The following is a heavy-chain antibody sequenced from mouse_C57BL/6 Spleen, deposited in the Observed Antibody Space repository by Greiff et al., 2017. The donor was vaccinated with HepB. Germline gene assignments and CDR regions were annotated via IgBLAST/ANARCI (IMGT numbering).Heavy chain of an antibody. D-gene: IGHD1-1*02. CDR1: GYAFSSYW. J-gene: IGHJ2*01. CDR2: IYPGDGDT. V-gene: IGHV1-80*01. Sequence: QVQLQQSGAELVKPGASVKISCKASGYAFSSYWMNWVKPRPGKGLEWIGQIYPGDGDTNYNGKFKGKATLNADKSSSTAYMQLSSLTSEDSAVYFCARSTPRWDCDNWGQGSTLTVSS. CDR3: ARSTPRWDCDN.